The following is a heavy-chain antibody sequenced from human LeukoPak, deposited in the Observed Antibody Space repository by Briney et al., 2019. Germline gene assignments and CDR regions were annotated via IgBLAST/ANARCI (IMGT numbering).Heavy chain of an antibody. Sequence: ASVKVSCKASGYTFTSYGISWVRQAPGQGLEWMGWISAYNGNTNYAQKLQGRVTMTTDTSTSTAYMELRSLRSDDTVVYYCARRGGYSGYDAMIDYWGQGTLVTVSS. CDR3: ARRGGYSGYDAMIDY. CDR2: ISAYNGNT. D-gene: IGHD5-12*01. J-gene: IGHJ4*02. V-gene: IGHV1-18*04. CDR1: GYTFTSYG.